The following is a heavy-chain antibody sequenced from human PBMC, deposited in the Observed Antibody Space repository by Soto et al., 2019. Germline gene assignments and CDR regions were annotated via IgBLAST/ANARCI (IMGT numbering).Heavy chain of an antibody. CDR3: ARSDYGDPGYGMDV. CDR2: IYYSGST. V-gene: IGHV4-59*05. D-gene: IGHD4-17*01. J-gene: IGHJ6*02. Sequence: XGTLSLTCTVSGGSISSYYWSGIRQPPGKGLEWIGSIYYSGSTYYNPSLKSRVTISVDTSKNQFSLKLSSVTAADTAVYYCARSDYGDPGYGMDVWGQGTTVTVSS. CDR1: GGSISSYY.